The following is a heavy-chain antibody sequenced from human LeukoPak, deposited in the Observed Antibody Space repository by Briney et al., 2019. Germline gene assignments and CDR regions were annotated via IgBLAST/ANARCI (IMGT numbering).Heavy chain of an antibody. Sequence: PGGSLRLSCAASGLSFTSYWMHWVRQAPGKGLVWISRINADGSSTNYADSVKGRFTISRDNAKNTLYLQMNSLRAEDTAVYYCARGGSNYGDFYYWGQGNLVSVS. J-gene: IGHJ4*02. CDR3: ARGGSNYGDFYY. CDR2: INADGSST. CDR1: GLSFTSYW. D-gene: IGHD4/OR15-4a*01. V-gene: IGHV3-74*01.